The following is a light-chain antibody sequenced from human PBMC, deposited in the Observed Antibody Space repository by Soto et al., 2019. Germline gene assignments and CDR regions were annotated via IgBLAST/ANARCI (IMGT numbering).Light chain of an antibody. CDR1: QSSNW. CDR3: QQYNNYSPRT. J-gene: IGKJ1*01. V-gene: IGKV1-5*03. Sequence: DIQMTQSPSTLSAFVGDRVTITCRASQSSNWLAWYQQKPGKAPKLLIYKASSLESGVPSRFSGSGSGTEFTLTISSLQPDDFATYYCQQYNNYSPRTFGQGTKVEIK. CDR2: KAS.